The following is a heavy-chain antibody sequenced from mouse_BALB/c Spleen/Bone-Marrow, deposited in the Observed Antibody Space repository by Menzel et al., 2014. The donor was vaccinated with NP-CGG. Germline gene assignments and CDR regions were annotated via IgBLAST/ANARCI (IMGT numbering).Heavy chain of an antibody. CDR3: ARWLRPYYAMDY. CDR1: GYTFTNYY. CDR2: IYPVNVHA. V-gene: IGHV1S56*01. D-gene: IGHD2-2*01. J-gene: IGHJ4*01. Sequence: VQLQQSGPELVKPGASVRISCKASGYTFTNYYIHWVKQRPGQGLEWIGWIYPVNVHANFNEKFRGKATLTADKSSSTAYMQLSSLTSEDSAVYFGARWLRPYYAMDYWGQGTSVTVSS.